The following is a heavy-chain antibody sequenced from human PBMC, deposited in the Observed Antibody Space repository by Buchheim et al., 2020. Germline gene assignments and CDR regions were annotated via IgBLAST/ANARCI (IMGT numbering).Heavy chain of an antibody. CDR3: ARGTSGYYDSSGYYYRGVDAFDI. D-gene: IGHD3-22*01. J-gene: IGHJ3*02. V-gene: IGHV1-46*01. CDR1: GYTFTSYY. Sequence: QVQLVQSGAEVKKPGALVKVSCKASGYTFTSYYMHWVRQAPGQGLEWMGIINPSGGSTSYAQKFQGRVTMTRDTSTSTVYMELSSLRSEDTAVYYCARGTSGYYDSSGYYYRGVDAFDIWGQGT. CDR2: INPSGGST.